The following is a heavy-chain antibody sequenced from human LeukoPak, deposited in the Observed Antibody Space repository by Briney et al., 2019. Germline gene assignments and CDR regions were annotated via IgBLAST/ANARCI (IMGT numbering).Heavy chain of an antibody. V-gene: IGHV4-34*01. CDR3: ARAFGSGSYYRFDP. CDR1: GGSFSGYY. Sequence: PSETLSLTCAVYGGSFSGYYWSWIRQPPGKGLEWIGEINHSGSTNYNPSLKSRVTISVDTSKNQFSLKLSSVTAADTAVYYCARAFGSGSYYRFDPWGQGTLVTVSS. CDR2: INHSGST. J-gene: IGHJ5*02. D-gene: IGHD1-26*01.